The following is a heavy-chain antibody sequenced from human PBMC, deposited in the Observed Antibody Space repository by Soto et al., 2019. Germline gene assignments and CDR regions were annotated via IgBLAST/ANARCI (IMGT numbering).Heavy chain of an antibody. Sequence: GETLKISCKGSGYSFTSYWIGWVRQMHGKGLEWMGLIYPGDSDTRYSPSFPGKVTISADKSISTAYLQWSRLKASDTAMYYCARHGGSYYYYYGMDVWGQGTTVTVSS. J-gene: IGHJ6*02. CDR1: GYSFTSYW. D-gene: IGHD3-16*01. CDR3: ARHGGSYYYYYGMDV. V-gene: IGHV5-51*01. CDR2: IYPGDSDT.